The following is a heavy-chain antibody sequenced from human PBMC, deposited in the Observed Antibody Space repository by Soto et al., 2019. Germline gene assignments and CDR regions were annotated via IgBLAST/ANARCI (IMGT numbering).Heavy chain of an antibody. Sequence: SDTLSLTCAVSGGSIRSGGYSWSWIRQPPGKGLEWIGYVYHSGTTYYSSSLKSRVTISVDMSKNQISLKLTSVTAADTAVYYCARGVSSSQKRLYHRMDVWGQGTTVTVSS. V-gene: IGHV4-30-2*01. CDR1: GGSIRSGGYS. CDR2: VYHSGTT. D-gene: IGHD6-6*01. CDR3: ARGVSSSQKRLYHRMDV. J-gene: IGHJ6*02.